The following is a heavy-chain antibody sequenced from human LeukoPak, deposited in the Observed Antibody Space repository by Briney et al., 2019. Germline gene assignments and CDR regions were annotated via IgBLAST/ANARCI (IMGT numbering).Heavy chain of an antibody. J-gene: IGHJ4*02. V-gene: IGHV4-4*07. CDR1: GGSISSYY. CDR3: ARTECGGDCQYEYYFDY. CDR2: IYTSGST. D-gene: IGHD2-21*02. Sequence: SETLSHTCTVSGGSISSYYWSWIRQPAGKGLEWIGRIYTSGSTNYNPSLKSRVTMSVDTSKNQFSLKLSSVTAAGTAVYYCARTECGGDCQYEYYFDYWGQGTLVTVSS.